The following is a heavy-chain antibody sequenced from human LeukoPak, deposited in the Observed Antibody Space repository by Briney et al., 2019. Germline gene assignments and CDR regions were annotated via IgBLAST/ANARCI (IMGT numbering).Heavy chain of an antibody. CDR2: ISYDGSNK. V-gene: IGHV3-30*03. CDR1: GFTFSSYW. J-gene: IGHJ4*02. CDR3: ARAGTLYEYYDILTGYYI. Sequence: PGGSLRLSCAASGFTFSSYWTSWVCQAPGKGLEWVAVISYDGSNKYYADSVKGRFTISRDNSKNTLYLQMNSLRAEDTAVYYCARAGTLYEYYDILTGYYIWGQGTLVTVSS. D-gene: IGHD3-9*01.